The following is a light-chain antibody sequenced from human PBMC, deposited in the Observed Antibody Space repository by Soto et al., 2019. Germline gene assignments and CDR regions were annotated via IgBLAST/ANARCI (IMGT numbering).Light chain of an antibody. J-gene: IGKJ5*01. V-gene: IGKV3D-20*01. CDR1: QSVSSSY. Sequence: EIVMTQSPATLSLSPGERATLSCGASQSVSSSYLAWHQQKPGMAPRLLIYDASTRATGIPDRFSGSGSGTDFTLTITRLEPEDSAVYFCQQYTGPPTTFGQGTRLEIK. CDR3: QQYTGPPTT. CDR2: DAS.